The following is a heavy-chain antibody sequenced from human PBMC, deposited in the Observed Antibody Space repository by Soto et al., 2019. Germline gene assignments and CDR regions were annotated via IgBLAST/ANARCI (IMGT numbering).Heavy chain of an antibody. V-gene: IGHV1-69*12. CDR1: GGTFSSYA. Sequence: QVQLVQSGAEVKKPGSSVKVSCKASGGTFSSYAISWVRQAPGQGLEWMGGIIPIFGTANYAQKFQGRVTITADESTSTAYMELSSLRSEDTAVYYCARGDYDSSGYYPKGGGMDVWGQGTTVTVS. CDR3: ARGDYDSSGYYPKGGGMDV. CDR2: IIPIFGTA. J-gene: IGHJ6*02. D-gene: IGHD3-22*01.